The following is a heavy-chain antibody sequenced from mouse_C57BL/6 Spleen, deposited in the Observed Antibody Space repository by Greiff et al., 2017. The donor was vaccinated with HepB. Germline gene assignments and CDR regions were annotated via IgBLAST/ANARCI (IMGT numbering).Heavy chain of an antibody. D-gene: IGHD1-1*01. CDR2: IDPETGGT. CDR3: TRPSYGSRSEPFGH. J-gene: IGHJ2*01. Sequence: VQLQQSGAELVRPGASVTLSCKASGYTFTDYEMHWVKQTPVHGLEWIGAIDPETGGTAYNQKFKGKAILTADKSSSTAYMELRSLTSEDSAVYYCTRPSYGSRSEPFGHWGHLTPPTVSS. V-gene: IGHV1-15*01. CDR1: GYTFTDYE.